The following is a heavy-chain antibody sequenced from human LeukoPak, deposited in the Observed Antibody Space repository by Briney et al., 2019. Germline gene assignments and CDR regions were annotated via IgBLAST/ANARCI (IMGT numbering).Heavy chain of an antibody. CDR3: ARLGEWELPNWFDP. D-gene: IGHD1-26*01. V-gene: IGHV4-59*08. CDR2: IYYSGST. Sequence: SETLSLTCTVSGGSISSYYWSWIRQPPGKGLEWIGYIYYSGSTTYNPPLKSRVTISVDTSKNQFSPKLSSVTAADTAVYYCARLGEWELPNWFDPWGQGTLVTVSS. CDR1: GGSISSYY. J-gene: IGHJ5*02.